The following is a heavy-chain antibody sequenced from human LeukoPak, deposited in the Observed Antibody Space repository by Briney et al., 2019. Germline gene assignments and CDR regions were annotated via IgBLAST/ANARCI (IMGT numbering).Heavy chain of an antibody. D-gene: IGHD2-2*01. CDR3: ARDFDRPDIVVVPAAREDLRYAFDI. V-gene: IGHV3-21*01. CDR1: GFTFSSYS. Sequence: GGSLRLSCAASGFTFSSYSMNWVRQAPGKGLEWVSSISSSSSYIYYADSVKGRFTISRDNAKNSLYLQMNSLRAEDTAVYYCARDFDRPDIVVVPAAREDLRYAFDIWGQGTMVTVSS. J-gene: IGHJ3*02. CDR2: ISSSSSYI.